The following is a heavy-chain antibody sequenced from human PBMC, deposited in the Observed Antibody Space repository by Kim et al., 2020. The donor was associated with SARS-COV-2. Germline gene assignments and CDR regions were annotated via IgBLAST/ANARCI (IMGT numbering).Heavy chain of an antibody. CDR1: GGSISSSSYY. CDR3: ARRAYRDGSGSYYNWFDP. Sequence: SETLSLTCTVSGGSISSSSYYWGWIRQPPGKGLEWIGNIYYSGSTYYNPSLKSRVTISVDTSKNQFSLKLSSVTAADTAVYYCARRAYRDGSGSYYNWFDPWGQGTLVTVSS. CDR2: IYYSGST. D-gene: IGHD3-10*01. J-gene: IGHJ5*02. V-gene: IGHV4-39*01.